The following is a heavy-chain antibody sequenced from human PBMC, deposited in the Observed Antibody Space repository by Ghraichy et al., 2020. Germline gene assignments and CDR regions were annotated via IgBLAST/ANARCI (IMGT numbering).Heavy chain of an antibody. CDR1: GDSVSSNSAA. CDR2: TYYRSKWYN. D-gene: IGHD1-26*01. CDR3: ARASGNPSGSYYYFDY. V-gene: IGHV6-1*01. J-gene: IGHJ4*02. Sequence: SQTLSLTCVISGDSVSSNSAAWNWIRQSPSRGLEWLGRTYYRSKWYNDYAVSVKSRITINPDTSKNQFSLQLNSVTPEDTAVYYCARASGNPSGSYYYFDYWGQETLVTVSS.